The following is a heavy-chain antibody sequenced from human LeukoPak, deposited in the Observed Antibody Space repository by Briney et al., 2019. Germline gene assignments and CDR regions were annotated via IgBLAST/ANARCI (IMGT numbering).Heavy chain of an antibody. CDR1: GGSISSGSYY. CDR2: IYTSGST. V-gene: IGHV4-61*02. J-gene: IGHJ4*02. D-gene: IGHD3-10*01. Sequence: SETLSLTCTVSGGSISSGSYYWSWIRQPAGKGLEWIGRIYTSGSTNYNPSLKSRVTISVDTSKNQFSLKLSSVTAADTAVYYCARGVRGVISRGYYFDYWGQGTLVTVSS. CDR3: ARGVRGVISRGYYFDY.